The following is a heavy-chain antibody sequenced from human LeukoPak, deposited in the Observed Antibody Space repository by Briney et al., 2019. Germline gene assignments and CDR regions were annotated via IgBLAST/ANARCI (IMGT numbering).Heavy chain of an antibody. CDR2: VYYTGNI. CDR1: GGSISSSSYY. CDR3: ARLSRDGYNFVDY. J-gene: IGHJ4*02. V-gene: IGHV4-39*02. D-gene: IGHD5-24*01. Sequence: SETLSLTCTVSGGSISSSSYYWGWIRQPPGKGLEWIGTVYYTGNIYYNPSLESRVTMSVDKSKNHFSLKMSSVTAADTAVYYCARLSRDGYNFVDYWGQGTLVTVSS.